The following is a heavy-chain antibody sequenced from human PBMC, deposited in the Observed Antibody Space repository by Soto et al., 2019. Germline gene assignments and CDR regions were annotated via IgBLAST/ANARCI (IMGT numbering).Heavy chain of an antibody. D-gene: IGHD3-3*01. CDR3: ARGGGVGVAGSAAFDM. J-gene: IGHJ3*02. Sequence: QLHLVQSGAVVKKPGASVTVSCSASGYPVTAYYMHWVRQAPGRGLEWMGGINPATGAAKYTQTFRGRVPMTRDTSTSTVFMELSGLTSEETAVFYCARGGGVGVAGSAAFDMWGQGTLVTVSS. CDR1: GYPVTAYY. V-gene: IGHV1-2*02. CDR2: INPATGAA.